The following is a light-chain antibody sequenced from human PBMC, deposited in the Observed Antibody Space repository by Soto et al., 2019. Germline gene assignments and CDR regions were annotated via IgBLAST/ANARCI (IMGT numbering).Light chain of an antibody. V-gene: IGKV3-20*01. Sequence: EIVLTQSPGTLSLSPGERATLSCRAGQSVSSSNLAWYQQKPGQPPRLLIYGASSRATGVPDRFSGSGSGTDFTLTINRLEPEDFAVYFCQQYGSSPLTFGGGTKVDIK. J-gene: IGKJ4*01. CDR3: QQYGSSPLT. CDR2: GAS. CDR1: QSVSSSN.